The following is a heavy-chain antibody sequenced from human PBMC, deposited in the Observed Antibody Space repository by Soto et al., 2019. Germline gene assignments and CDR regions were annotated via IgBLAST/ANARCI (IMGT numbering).Heavy chain of an antibody. D-gene: IGHD1-7*01. CDR3: ARDRGGNYIFDY. Sequence: GASVKVSCKASGYTFTSYAMHWVRQAPGQRLEWMGWINAGNGNTKYSQKFQGRVTITRDTSASTAYMELSSLRSEDTAVYYCARDRGGNYIFDYWGQGTLVTVSS. J-gene: IGHJ4*02. V-gene: IGHV1-3*01. CDR2: INAGNGNT. CDR1: GYTFTSYA.